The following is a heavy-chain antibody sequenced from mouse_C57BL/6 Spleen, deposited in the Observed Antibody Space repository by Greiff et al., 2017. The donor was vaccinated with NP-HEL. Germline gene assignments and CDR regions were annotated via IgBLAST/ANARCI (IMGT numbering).Heavy chain of an antibody. CDR1: GYSFTDYN. Sequence: VQLQQSGPELVKPGASVKISCKASGYSFTDYNMNWVKQSNRKSLEWIGVINPNYGTTSYNQKFKGKATLTVDQSSSTAYMQLNSLTSEDSAVYYCARGNFYDGYYVLDYWGQGTTLTVSS. V-gene: IGHV1-39*01. D-gene: IGHD2-3*01. CDR2: INPNYGTT. J-gene: IGHJ2*01. CDR3: ARGNFYDGYYVLDY.